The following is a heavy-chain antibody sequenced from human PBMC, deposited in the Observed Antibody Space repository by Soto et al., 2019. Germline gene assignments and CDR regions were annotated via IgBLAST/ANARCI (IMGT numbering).Heavy chain of an antibody. CDR1: GYTFTSYG. CDR2: ISAYNGNT. J-gene: IGHJ6*02. V-gene: IGHV1-18*04. CDR3: ARDQAAPPEDYGMDV. D-gene: IGHD6-6*01. Sequence: ASVKVSCKASGYTFTSYGISWVRQAPGQGLEWMGWISAYNGNTNYAQKLQGRVTMTTDTSTSTAYMELRSLRSDDTAVYYCARDQAAPPEDYGMDVWGQGITVTVSS.